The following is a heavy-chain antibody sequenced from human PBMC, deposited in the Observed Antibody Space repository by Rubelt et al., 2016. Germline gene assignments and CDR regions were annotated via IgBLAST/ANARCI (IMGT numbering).Heavy chain of an antibody. CDR1: GGSFSGYY. J-gene: IGHJ4*02. Sequence: QVQLQQWGAGLLKPSETLSLTCAVYGGSFSGYYWSWIRQPPGKGLEWIGEINHSGSTNYNPSLKSRVTISVDTAKYQVSLKLSSVTAADTAVYYWAASIKKGRFDYWGQGTLVTVSS. CDR3: AASIKKGRFDY. CDR2: INHSGST. V-gene: IGHV4-34*03. D-gene: IGHD1-14*01.